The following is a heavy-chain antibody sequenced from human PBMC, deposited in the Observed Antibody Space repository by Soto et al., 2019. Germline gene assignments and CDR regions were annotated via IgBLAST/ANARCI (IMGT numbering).Heavy chain of an antibody. CDR2: TKDKANSYTA. V-gene: IGHV3-72*01. CDR3: TTEAAPPGPAFDY. D-gene: IGHD6-25*01. Sequence: EVQLVESGGGLVQPGGSLRLSCVASGFTFSDHYIDWVRQAPGKGLEWVGRTKDKANSYTAEYPASVKGRFTISRDDSKNTLYLQMNSPKTEDTAVYYCTTEAAPPGPAFDYWAQGTLVTVSS. J-gene: IGHJ4*02. CDR1: GFTFSDHY.